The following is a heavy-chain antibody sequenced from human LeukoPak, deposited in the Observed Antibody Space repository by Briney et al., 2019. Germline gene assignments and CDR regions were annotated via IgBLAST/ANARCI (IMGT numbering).Heavy chain of an antibody. D-gene: IGHD4-17*01. J-gene: IGHJ4*02. V-gene: IGHV4-34*01. CDR3: ARAPNIDYGDYGEFDY. CDR2: INHSGST. CDR1: GGSFSGYY. Sequence: KPSETLSLTRAVYGGSFSGYYWSWIRQPPGKGLEWIGEINHSGSTNYNPSLKSRVTISVDTSKNQLSLKLSSVTAADTAVYYCARAPNIDYGDYGEFDYWGQGTLVTVSS.